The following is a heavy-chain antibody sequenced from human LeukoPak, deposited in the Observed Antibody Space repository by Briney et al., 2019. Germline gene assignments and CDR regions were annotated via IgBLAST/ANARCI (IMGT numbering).Heavy chain of an antibody. V-gene: IGHV3-21*01. CDR2: INGRSSDI. D-gene: IGHD3-16*02. CDR3: ASTYDYVWGSFRTGYFDY. Sequence: GGSLRLSCAASGFTVSSDHMSWVRQAPGKGLEWVSHINGRSSDIYYADSVKGRFTISRDNAKTSLYLQMDSLRAEDTAVYYCASTYDYVWGSFRTGYFDYWGQGTLVTVSS. CDR1: GFTVSSDH. J-gene: IGHJ4*02.